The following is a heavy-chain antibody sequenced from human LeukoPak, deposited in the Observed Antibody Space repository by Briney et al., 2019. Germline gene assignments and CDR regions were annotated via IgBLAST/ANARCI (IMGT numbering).Heavy chain of an antibody. J-gene: IGHJ5*02. D-gene: IGHD3-10*01. V-gene: IGHV3-7*01. CDR2: IKQDGSEK. CDR1: GFTFSSYW. Sequence: GGSLRLSCAASGFTFSSYWMTWVRQAPGKGLEWVANIKQDGSEKYYVDSVKGRLTISRDNAKNSLYLQMNSLRAEDTAVYYCARASYSPNWFDPWGQGTLVTVSS. CDR3: ARASYSPNWFDP.